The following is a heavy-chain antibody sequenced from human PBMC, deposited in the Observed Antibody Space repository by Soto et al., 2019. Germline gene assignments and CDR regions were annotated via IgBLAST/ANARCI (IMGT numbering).Heavy chain of an antibody. V-gene: IGHV1-8*01. CDR3: ARNPANTGYFEY. D-gene: IGHD1-1*01. CDR2: MDPNTGNT. Sequence: QVQLVQSVAEVKKPGASVKVSCKASAYTFTNYDINWVRQAPGQGLEWMGWMDPNTGNTGYARKFQGRLTLTRDTSISTAYLELSSLTSEDTADYYCARNPANTGYFEYWGQGTLVIVSS. J-gene: IGHJ4*02. CDR1: AYTFTNYD.